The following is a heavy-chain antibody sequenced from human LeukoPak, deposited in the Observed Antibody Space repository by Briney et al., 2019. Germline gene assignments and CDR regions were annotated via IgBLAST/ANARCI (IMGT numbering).Heavy chain of an antibody. CDR1: GFTFSSYA. V-gene: IGHV3-30*04. J-gene: IGHJ4*02. CDR3: ARARPGYDTPPYYFDF. Sequence: PGRSLRLSCAASGFTFSSYAMHWVRQAPGKGLEWVAVISYDGSNKYYADSVKGRFTISRDNAKSSLYLQMNSLRAEDTAVYYCARARPGYDTPPYYFDFWGQGTLVTVSS. D-gene: IGHD3-16*01. CDR2: ISYDGSNK.